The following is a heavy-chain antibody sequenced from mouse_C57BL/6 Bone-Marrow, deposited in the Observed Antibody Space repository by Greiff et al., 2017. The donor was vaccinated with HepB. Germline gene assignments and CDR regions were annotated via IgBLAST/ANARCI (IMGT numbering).Heavy chain of an antibody. CDR2: IDPSDSYT. CDR3: AREGFTPVVARVFSY. D-gene: IGHD1-1*01. V-gene: IGHV1-69*01. CDR1: GYTFNSYW. Sequence: QVQLQQPGAELVMPGASVKLSCKASGYTFNSYWMHWVKQRPGQGLEWIGEIDPSDSYTNYNQKFKGKSTLTVDKSSSTAYMQLSSLTSEDSAVYYCAREGFTPVVARVFSYWGQGTLVTVSA. J-gene: IGHJ3*01.